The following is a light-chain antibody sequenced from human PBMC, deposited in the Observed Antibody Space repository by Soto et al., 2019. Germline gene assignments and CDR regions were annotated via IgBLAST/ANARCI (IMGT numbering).Light chain of an antibody. J-gene: IGKJ2*01. Sequence: EVVLTQSPGTLSLSPGEIATLSCRASQSVSNNYFAWYQQKPGQAPRLLIFGSSDRATGIPDRFSGSGSGTDFTLTISRLEPEDFAVYYCHQYGSSPPYTFGQGTKLELK. CDR1: QSVSNNY. V-gene: IGKV3-20*01. CDR3: HQYGSSPPYT. CDR2: GSS.